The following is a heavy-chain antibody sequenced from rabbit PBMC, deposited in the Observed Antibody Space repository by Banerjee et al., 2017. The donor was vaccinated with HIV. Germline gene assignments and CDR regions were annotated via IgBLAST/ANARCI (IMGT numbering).Heavy chain of an antibody. J-gene: IGHJ4*01. CDR3: ARDLAGVIGWNFNL. CDR1: GFTLSSSYY. CDR2: IYGGSSGSI. Sequence: QEQLEESGGDLVKPEGSLTLTCTASGFTLSSSYYMCWVRQAPGKGLEWIACIYGGSSGSIYYASWVNGRFTLSKTSSTTVTLQMTSLTAADTATYFCARDLAGVIGWNFNLWGPGTLVTVS. D-gene: IGHD4-1*01. V-gene: IGHV1S45*01.